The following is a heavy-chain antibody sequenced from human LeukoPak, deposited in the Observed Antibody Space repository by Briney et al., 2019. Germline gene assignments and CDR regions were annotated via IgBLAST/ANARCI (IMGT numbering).Heavy chain of an antibody. CDR2: IYYSGST. J-gene: IGHJ4*02. Sequence: SETLSLTCTVSGGSISSSSYYWGWIRQPPGKGLEWIGSIYYSGSTYYNPSLESRVTISVDTSKNQFSLKLSSVTAADTAVYYCARGPWELLDYWGQGTLVTVSS. CDR1: GGSISSSSYY. CDR3: ARGPWELLDY. V-gene: IGHV4-39*07. D-gene: IGHD1-26*01.